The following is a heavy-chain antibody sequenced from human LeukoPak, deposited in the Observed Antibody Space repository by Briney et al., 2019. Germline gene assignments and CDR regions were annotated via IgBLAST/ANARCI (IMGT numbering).Heavy chain of an antibody. CDR2: VIPILGIP. J-gene: IGHJ6*02. V-gene: IGHV1-69*04. CDR3: ATDKSPPV. Sequence: SVKVSCKASGGSFINYPISWVRQAPGQGLEWMGRVIPILGIPDYSQKFLGRVTLTADKSTSTAYMELSSLRSEDTAVYCCATDKSPPVWSQGTTVTVSS. CDR1: GGSFINYP.